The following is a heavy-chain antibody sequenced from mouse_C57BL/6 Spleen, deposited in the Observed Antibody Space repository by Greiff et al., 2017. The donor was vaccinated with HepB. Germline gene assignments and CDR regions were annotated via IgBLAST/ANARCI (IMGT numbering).Heavy chain of an antibody. CDR1: GFNIKDYY. Sequence: EVKLVESGAELVKPGASVKLSCTASGFNIKDYYMHWVKQRTEQGLEWMGRIDPEDGETKYAPKFQGKATITADTSSNTAYLLLSSLTSEDTAVYYCARAPFYYDYAWFAYWGQGTLVTVSA. V-gene: IGHV14-2*01. CDR3: ARAPFYYDYAWFAY. D-gene: IGHD2-4*01. CDR2: IDPEDGET. J-gene: IGHJ3*01.